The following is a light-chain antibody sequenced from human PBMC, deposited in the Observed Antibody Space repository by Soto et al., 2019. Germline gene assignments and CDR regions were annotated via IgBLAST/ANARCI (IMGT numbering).Light chain of an antibody. CDR2: WAS. Sequence: DIAMTQSQDSLAVSLGERATIHCKSSQSVLHTPINRNYLAWYQQKAGQPPKLLFYWASTRGSGVPDRFSASGSGTDFTLTINTLQAEDVAVYHCQQYYRIPPTFGQGTKVEIK. CDR3: QQYYRIPPT. V-gene: IGKV4-1*01. J-gene: IGKJ1*01. CDR1: QSVLHTPINRNY.